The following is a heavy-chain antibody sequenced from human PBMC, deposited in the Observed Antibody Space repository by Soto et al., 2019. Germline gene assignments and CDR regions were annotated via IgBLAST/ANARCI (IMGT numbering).Heavy chain of an antibody. J-gene: IGHJ5*02. CDR2: IYDSGST. CDR3: AGHYRSGGYGVGGFDP. D-gene: IGHD6-19*01. V-gene: IGHV4-39*01. Sequence: QLQLQESGPGLVKPSETLSLTCTVSGGSISSSRYYWGWIRQPPGKGLEWIGSIYDSGSTYYNPSPKGRCTVSVDTSTTPFDSSLSSVPAAATAMDSWAGHYRSGGYGVGGFDPWGQGTLVTVSS. CDR1: GGSISSSRYY.